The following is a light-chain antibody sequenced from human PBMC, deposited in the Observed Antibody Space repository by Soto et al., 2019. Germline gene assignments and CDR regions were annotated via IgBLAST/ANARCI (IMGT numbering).Light chain of an antibody. J-gene: IGKJ2*01. CDR1: QSVSSSY. Sequence: ETVLTQSPGTLSLSPGERVTLSCRASQSVSSSYLAWYQQKPGQAPRLLIYGASSRATGIPDRFSGSGSGTDFTLTISRLEPEDLAVYYCQQYGSSPRTFGQGPSWRSN. CDR3: QQYGSSPRT. V-gene: IGKV3-20*01. CDR2: GAS.